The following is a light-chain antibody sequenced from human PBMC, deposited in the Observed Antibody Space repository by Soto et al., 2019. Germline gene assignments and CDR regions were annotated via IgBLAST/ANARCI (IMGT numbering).Light chain of an antibody. CDR3: QQSNTYPWT. Sequence: DIQITQSPSTLSASVGDRVTITCRASQSISNWLAWYQQKPGKAPKLLIYLASSLESGVPSRFSGSGSGTEFTLTISNLQPDDFATYYCQQSNTYPWTFGQGTKVDIK. J-gene: IGKJ1*01. CDR2: LAS. CDR1: QSISNW. V-gene: IGKV1-5*03.